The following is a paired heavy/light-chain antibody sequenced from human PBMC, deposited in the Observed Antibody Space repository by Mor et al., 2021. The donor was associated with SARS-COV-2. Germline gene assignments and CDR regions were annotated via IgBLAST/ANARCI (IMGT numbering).Light chain of an antibody. J-gene: IGLJ3*02. V-gene: IGLV1-40*01. CDR3: QSYDNTLSAWV. Sequence: QSVLTQPPSVSGAPGQRVTISCTGSSSKIGSLYDVHWYQQLPGTAPKLLISDNHNRPSGVPDRFSGSKSGTSASLAITGLQAEDEAVYYCQSYDNTLSAWVFGGGTKLTVL. CDR1: SSKIGSLYD. CDR2: DNH.
Heavy chain of an antibody. CDR2: ISPNSGGS. Sequence: QVQLVQSGAEVKKPGASVKVSCKASGYTFTGYFMHWVRQAPGQGLEWMGWISPNSGGSNSAQKFQGRITMTRDTSISTAYMELSSLRSDDTAVYYCARQIKTGGLNFDSWGQGTLVTVSS. CDR3: ARQIKTGGLNFDS. D-gene: IGHD1-1*01. CDR1: GYTFTGYF. J-gene: IGHJ4*02. V-gene: IGHV1-2*02.